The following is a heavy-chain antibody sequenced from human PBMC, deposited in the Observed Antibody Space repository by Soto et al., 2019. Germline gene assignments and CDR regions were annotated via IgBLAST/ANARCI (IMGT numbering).Heavy chain of an antibody. V-gene: IGHV3-11*01. CDR3: ARSYSSGWEFDY. Sequence: GGSLRLSCGASGFTFSNYYMSWIRQAPGKGLEWVSYISSTGRTIYYADSVKGRFTVSRDNAQNSLSLKLNSLRVEDTAVYYCARSYSSGWEFDYWAQGTQVTVSS. CDR2: ISSTGRTI. D-gene: IGHD6-19*01. J-gene: IGHJ4*02. CDR1: GFTFSNYY.